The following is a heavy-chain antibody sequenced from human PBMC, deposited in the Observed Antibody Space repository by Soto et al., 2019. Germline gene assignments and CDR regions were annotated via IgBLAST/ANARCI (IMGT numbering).Heavy chain of an antibody. CDR3: ATDHSMRYGDYLFDH. J-gene: IGHJ4*02. Sequence: QIQLVQSGAEVRKPGSSVKVSCTFSGGTFSDYTINWVRQAPGHGLEWLGRFIPILDKTHYAQKFGGRVTIAADTYPETSPNTVSLELNSLTSDDTAIYYCATDHSMRYGDYLFDHWGQGALVTVSS. D-gene: IGHD4-17*01. CDR2: FIPILDKT. V-gene: IGHV1-69*08. CDR1: GGTFSDYT.